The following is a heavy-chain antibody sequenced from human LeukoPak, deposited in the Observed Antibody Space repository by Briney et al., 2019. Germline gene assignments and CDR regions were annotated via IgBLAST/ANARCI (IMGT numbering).Heavy chain of an antibody. D-gene: IGHD3-16*01. CDR3: ATENFGLGSPFDP. CDR1: GYTLNEVS. Sequence: ASVKVSCKVAGYTLNEVSMHWVRQGPGKGLEWMGGFDPEDGERIYAQKFQGRVTMTEDTSTDTAYMELSSLTSGDTAMYYCATENFGLGSPFDPWGQGTLVTVSS. V-gene: IGHV1-24*01. J-gene: IGHJ5*02. CDR2: FDPEDGER.